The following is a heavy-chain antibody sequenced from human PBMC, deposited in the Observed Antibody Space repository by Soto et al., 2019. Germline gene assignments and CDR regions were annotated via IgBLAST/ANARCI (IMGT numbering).Heavy chain of an antibody. V-gene: IGHV4-59*06. Sequence: SQTLSLTCTVSGGSFSPNYWSWIRQPPGKGLEWVGYIYYTGSTYYNPSLKSRVTMSLDTSKNQFSLRLSSVTAADTAVYYCALYPGQRPIVWFDPWGQGTLVTVSS. D-gene: IGHD2-21*01. CDR1: GGSFSPNY. CDR3: ALYPGQRPIVWFDP. CDR2: IYYTGST. J-gene: IGHJ5*02.